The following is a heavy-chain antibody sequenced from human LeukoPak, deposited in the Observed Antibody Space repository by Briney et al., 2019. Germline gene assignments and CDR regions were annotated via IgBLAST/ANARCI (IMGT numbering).Heavy chain of an antibody. CDR3: ARGVPNGSGSSVWFDP. CDR2: ISSSGSTI. J-gene: IGHJ5*02. CDR1: GFTFSDYY. Sequence: GGSLRLSCAASGFTFSDYYMSWIRQAPGKGLEWVSYISSSGSTIYYADSVKGRFTISRDNAKNSLYPQMNSLRAEDTAVYYCARGVPNGSGSSVWFDPWGQGTLVTVSS. V-gene: IGHV3-11*01. D-gene: IGHD3-10*01.